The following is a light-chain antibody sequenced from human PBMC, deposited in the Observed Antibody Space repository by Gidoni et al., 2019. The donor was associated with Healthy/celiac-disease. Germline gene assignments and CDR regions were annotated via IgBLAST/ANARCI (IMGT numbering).Light chain of an antibody. J-gene: IGKJ1*01. Sequence: EIVMTQSPATLSVSPEERATLSCRASQSVSSNLAWYQQKPGQAPRLLIYGASTRATGIPARFSGSGSGTEFTLTISSLQSEDFAVYFCPQYNNWPPWTFGQGTKVEIK. CDR2: GAS. CDR3: PQYNNWPPWT. V-gene: IGKV3-15*01. CDR1: QSVSSN.